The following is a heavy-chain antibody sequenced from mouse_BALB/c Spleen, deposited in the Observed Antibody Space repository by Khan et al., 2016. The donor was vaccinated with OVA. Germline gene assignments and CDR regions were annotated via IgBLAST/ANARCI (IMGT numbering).Heavy chain of an antibody. CDR3: ARNYRYDVYFDF. CDR2: IYPYNDDT. Sequence: VQLQQPGPELVKPGASVKMSCKASGYTFTSYVIHWVKQKPGQGLEWSGYIYPYNDDTKYNEKLKGKATLTSDKSSSTAYMELRSLTSEDSAVYYCARNYRYDVYFDFWGQGTTLTVSS. CDR1: GYTFTSYV. J-gene: IGHJ2*01. V-gene: IGHV1S136*01. D-gene: IGHD2-14*01.